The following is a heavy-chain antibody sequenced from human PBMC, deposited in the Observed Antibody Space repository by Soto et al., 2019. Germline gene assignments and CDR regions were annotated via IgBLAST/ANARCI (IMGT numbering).Heavy chain of an antibody. D-gene: IGHD2-8*01. J-gene: IGHJ4*02. CDR1: GFTFSSYA. V-gene: IGHV3-23*01. CDR2: IRASGTST. Sequence: PGGSLRLSCAASGFTFSSYAMAWFRTAPGKGLEWVSTIRASGTSTYYADSVEGRFSISRDNSKNTLYLQMNSLRAEDTAVYYCAKEWSDARTREKCGLVDYWGQGA. CDR3: AKEWSDARTREKCGLVDY.